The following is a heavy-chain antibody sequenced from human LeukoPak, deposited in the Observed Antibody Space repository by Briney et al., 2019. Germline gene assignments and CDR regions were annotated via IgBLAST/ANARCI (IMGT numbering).Heavy chain of an antibody. V-gene: IGHV3-23*01. CDR2: ISGSGGNT. D-gene: IGHD5-18*01. Sequence: GGSLRLSCAASGFTLSSYAMSWVRQAPGKGLEWVSVISGSGGNTHYTDPVKGRFTISRDNSKNTLYLQMNSLRAEDTAVYYCASSTRGVHECSYGGYFDYWGQGTLVTVSS. J-gene: IGHJ4*02. CDR1: GFTLSSYA. CDR3: ASSTRGVHECSYGGYFDY.